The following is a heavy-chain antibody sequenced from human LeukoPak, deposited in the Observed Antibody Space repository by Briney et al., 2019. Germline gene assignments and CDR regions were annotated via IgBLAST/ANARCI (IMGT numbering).Heavy chain of an antibody. Sequence: SETLSFTCAVSGYSISSGYYWGWIRQPPGKGLEWIGSIYHSGSTYYNPSLKSRVTISVDTSKNQFSLKLSSVTAADTAVYYCAGAPPYYDILTGYYPNWFDPWGQGTLVTVSS. J-gene: IGHJ5*02. CDR2: IYHSGST. CDR1: GYSISSGYY. V-gene: IGHV4-38-2*01. D-gene: IGHD3-9*01. CDR3: AGAPPYYDILTGYYPNWFDP.